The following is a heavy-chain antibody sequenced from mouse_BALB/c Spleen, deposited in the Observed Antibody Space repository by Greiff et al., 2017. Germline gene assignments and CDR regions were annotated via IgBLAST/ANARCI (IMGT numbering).Heavy chain of an antibody. CDR2: ISSGGSYT. D-gene: IGHD2-3*01. CDR1: GFTFSSYA. Sequence: DVMLVESGGGLVKPGGSLKLSCAASGFTFSSYAMSWVRQSPEKRLEWVAEISSGGSYTYYPDTVTGRFTISRDNAKNTLYLEMSSLRSEDTAMYYCARDTGPDGYYVFDVWGAGTTVTVSS. J-gene: IGHJ1*01. V-gene: IGHV5-9-4*01. CDR3: ARDTGPDGYYVFDV.